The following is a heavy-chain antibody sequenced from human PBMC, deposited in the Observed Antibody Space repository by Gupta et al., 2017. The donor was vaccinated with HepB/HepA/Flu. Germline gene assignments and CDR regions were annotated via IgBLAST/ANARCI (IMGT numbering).Heavy chain of an antibody. V-gene: IGHV3-13*01. CDR2: IGTVGDT. D-gene: IGHD2-21*02. J-gene: IGHJ3*02. Sequence: EVQLVESGGGLVQPGGSLRLSCAASGFTFSNYDFHWVRQVPGKGLEWVSAIGTVGDTHYADSVKGRFTISRENAKNSLYFQMNSLRAGDTAVYYCAREAHCGGDCSLGALEIWGRGTLVTVSS. CDR1: GFTFSNYD. CDR3: AREAHCGGDCSLGALEI.